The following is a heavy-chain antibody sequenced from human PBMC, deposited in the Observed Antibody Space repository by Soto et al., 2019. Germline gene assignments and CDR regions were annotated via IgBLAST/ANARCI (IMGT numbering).Heavy chain of an antibody. Sequence: PGGSLRLSCAASGFTFSSYALSWVRQAPGKGLEWVSAIGGSGDSTYYADSVKGRFTISRDNSRNTLYLQVNSLRAEATAVYYCAKVLDESMMVNGYLYWGQGTLVTVSS. CDR2: IGGSGDST. CDR3: AKVLDESMMVNGYLY. V-gene: IGHV3-23*01. D-gene: IGHD3-9*01. CDR1: GFTFSSYA. J-gene: IGHJ4*02.